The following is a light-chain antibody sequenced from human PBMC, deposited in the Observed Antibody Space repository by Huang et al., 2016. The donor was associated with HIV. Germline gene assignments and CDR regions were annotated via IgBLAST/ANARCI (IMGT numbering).Light chain of an antibody. V-gene: IGKV1-5*03. Sequence: DIQMTQSPSTLSASVGDRVTINCRASQSISNWVDWYQQKPGKAPKLLIYKASNLEEGGPSRFSGSGSGTEFTLTISSLQPDDFATYYCQQYSAYSWTFGQGTKVDIK. CDR1: QSISNW. CDR2: KAS. J-gene: IGKJ1*01. CDR3: QQYSAYSWT.